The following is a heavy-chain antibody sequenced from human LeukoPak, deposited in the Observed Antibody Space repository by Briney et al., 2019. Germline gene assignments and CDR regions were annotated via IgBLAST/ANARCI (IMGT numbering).Heavy chain of an antibody. V-gene: IGHV3-23*01. CDR1: GFTFSSYG. CDR2: ISGSGGST. CDR3: AKHPSGYYYDHVDY. Sequence: GGSLRLSCAASGFTFSSYGMSWVRQAPGKGLEWVSAISGSGGSTYYADSVKGRFTISSDNSKNTLYLQMNSLRVEDTAVYYCAKHPSGYYYDHVDYWGQGTLVTVSS. D-gene: IGHD3-22*01. J-gene: IGHJ4*02.